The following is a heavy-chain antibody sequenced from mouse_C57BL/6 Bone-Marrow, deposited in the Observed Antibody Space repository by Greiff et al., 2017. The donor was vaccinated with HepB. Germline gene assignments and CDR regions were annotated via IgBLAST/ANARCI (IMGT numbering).Heavy chain of an antibody. CDR3: AGDYATWFAY. CDR2: INPNNGGT. Sequence: EVQLQQSGPELVKPGASVKISCKASGYTFTDYYMNWVKQSHGKSLEWIGDINPNNGGTSYNQKFKGKATLTVDKSSSTAYMELRSLTSEDSAVYYCAGDYATWFAYWGQGTLVTVSA. V-gene: IGHV1-26*01. CDR1: GYTFTDYY. D-gene: IGHD2-4*01. J-gene: IGHJ3*01.